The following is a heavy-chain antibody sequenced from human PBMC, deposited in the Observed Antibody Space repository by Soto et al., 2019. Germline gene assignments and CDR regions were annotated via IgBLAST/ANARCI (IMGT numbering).Heavy chain of an antibody. D-gene: IGHD6-13*01. J-gene: IGHJ6*02. V-gene: IGHV3-9*01. CDR3: AKDSQQQLVLAYYGMDV. CDR1: GFTFDDYA. CDR2: ISWNSGSI. Sequence: PGGSVRLSCAASGFTFDDYAVHWVRQATGKGLEWVSGISWNSGSIGYADSVKGRFTISRDNAKNSLYLQMNSLRAEDTALYYCAKDSQQQLVLAYYGMDVWGQGTTVTVSS.